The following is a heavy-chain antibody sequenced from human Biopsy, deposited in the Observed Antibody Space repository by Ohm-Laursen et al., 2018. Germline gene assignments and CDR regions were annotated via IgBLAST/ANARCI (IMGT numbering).Heavy chain of an antibody. CDR3: VREPKTGTAEAWYFDL. CDR1: GGSITSSGYW. J-gene: IGHJ2*01. D-gene: IGHD3-9*01. V-gene: IGHV4-31*02. Sequence: SQTLSLTWTVSGGSITSSGYWWSWIRQRPGKGLEWIGYVYNSGTTYFNPSLKSRLTISIDTSKNQFSLKLTSVTAADTAVYYCVREPKTGTAEAWYFDLWGRGSPVTVPS. CDR2: VYNSGTT.